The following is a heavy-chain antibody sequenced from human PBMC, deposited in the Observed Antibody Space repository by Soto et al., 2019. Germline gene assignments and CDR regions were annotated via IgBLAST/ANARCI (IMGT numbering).Heavy chain of an antibody. D-gene: IGHD5-12*01. CDR2: IKSKTDGGTT. J-gene: IGHJ4*02. V-gene: IGHV3-15*01. Sequence: GKGQEWVGRIKSKTDGGTTDYAAPVKGRFTISRDDSKNTLYLQMNSLKTEDTAVYYCTTDPGRGYDFPIGYWGQGTLVTVSS. CDR3: TTDPGRGYDFPIGY.